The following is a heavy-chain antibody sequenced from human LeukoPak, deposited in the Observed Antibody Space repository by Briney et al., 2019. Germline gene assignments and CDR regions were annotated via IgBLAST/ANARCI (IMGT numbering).Heavy chain of an antibody. CDR2: IWPGGRHQ. J-gene: IGHJ6*02. Sequence: GGSLRLSCAASGFTFSSYGMHWVRQAPGKGLEWVAVIWPGGRHQYYADSVKGRFTISRDNSKNTLDLQMNSLRAEDTAVYYCARVRSAAGDYYYYGMDVWGQGTTVTVSS. CDR1: GFTFSSYG. V-gene: IGHV3-33*01. CDR3: ARVRSAAGDYYYYGMDV. D-gene: IGHD6-13*01.